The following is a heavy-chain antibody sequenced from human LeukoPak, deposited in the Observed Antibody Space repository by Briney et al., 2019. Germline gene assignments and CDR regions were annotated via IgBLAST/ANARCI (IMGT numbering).Heavy chain of an antibody. CDR1: GFTFSSYS. CDR2: ISSSSSTI. CDR3: AAWVAFDY. D-gene: IGHD7-27*01. V-gene: IGHV3-48*01. Sequence: GGSLRLSCAASGFTFSSYSMNWVRQAPGKGLEWVSYISSSSSTIYYADSVKGRFTISRDNAKNSLCLQMNSLRAEDTAVYYCAAWVAFDYWGQGTLVTVSS. J-gene: IGHJ4*02.